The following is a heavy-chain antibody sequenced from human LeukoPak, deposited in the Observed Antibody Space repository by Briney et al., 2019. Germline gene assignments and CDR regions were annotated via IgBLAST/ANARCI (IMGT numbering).Heavy chain of an antibody. CDR2: IIPIFGTA. CDR1: GGTFSSYA. Sequence: SVKVSCKASGGTFSSYAISWVRQAPGQGLEWMGGIIPIFGTANYAQKFQGRVMITADESTSTAYMELSSLRSEDTAVYYCASDPSVLRYFDWPDYFDYWGQGTLVTVSS. J-gene: IGHJ4*02. D-gene: IGHD3-9*01. V-gene: IGHV1-69*13. CDR3: ASDPSVLRYFDWPDYFDY.